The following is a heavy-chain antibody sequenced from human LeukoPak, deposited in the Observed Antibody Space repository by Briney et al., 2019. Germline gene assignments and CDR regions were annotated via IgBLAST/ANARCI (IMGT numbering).Heavy chain of an antibody. D-gene: IGHD4-17*01. CDR2: IYPDDSDI. CDR1: GYTFSNFW. Sequence: GESLKISCKASGYTFSNFWIAWVRQMPGKGLQWMGIIYPDDSDIRYSPSFQGQFTISADKSVNTAYLEWSSLKASDTAMYYCARRDEHYDFDSWGQGTLVTVSS. J-gene: IGHJ4*02. V-gene: IGHV5-51*01. CDR3: ARRDEHYDFDS.